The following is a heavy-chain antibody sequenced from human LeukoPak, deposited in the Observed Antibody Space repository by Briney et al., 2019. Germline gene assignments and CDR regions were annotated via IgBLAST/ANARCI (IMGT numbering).Heavy chain of an antibody. D-gene: IGHD4-23*01. CDR3: ARDDYGGKLYFDY. V-gene: IGHV3-21*01. J-gene: IGHJ4*02. Sequence: PGGSLRLSCAASGFTFSSYSMNWVRQAPGKGLEWVSSISSSSSYIYYADSVKGRFTISRDNAKNSLYLQMNNLRAEDTAVYYCARDDYGGKLYFDYWGQGTLVTVSS. CDR2: ISSSSSYI. CDR1: GFTFSSYS.